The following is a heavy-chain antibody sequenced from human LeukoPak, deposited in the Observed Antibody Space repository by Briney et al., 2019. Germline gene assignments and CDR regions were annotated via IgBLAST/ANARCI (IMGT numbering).Heavy chain of an antibody. CDR1: GGSISSYY. V-gene: IGHV4-59*12. D-gene: IGHD6-13*01. J-gene: IGHJ4*02. Sequence: SETLSLTCTVSGGSISSYYWSWIRQPPGKGLEWIGYIYHSGSTYYNPSLKSRVTISVDRSKNQFSLKLSSVTAADTAVYYCARSGGYSSSWVDYWGQGTLVTVSS. CDR2: IYHSGST. CDR3: ARSGGYSSSWVDY.